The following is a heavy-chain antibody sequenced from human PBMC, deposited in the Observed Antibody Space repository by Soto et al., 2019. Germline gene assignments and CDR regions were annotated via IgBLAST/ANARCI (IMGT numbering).Heavy chain of an antibody. J-gene: IGHJ6*02. CDR2: IYDTGISGYTPST. CDR1: GGSITSSS. D-gene: IGHD3-10*01. Sequence: PSETLSLTCTVSGGSITSSSWSWIRRPPGKGLEWIAYIYDTGISGYTPSTSYNPSLKSRVTMSVDPSKSQFSLKLTSVTAADSAVYYRARGEDAFFYYGLDVWFRGITVT. CDR3: ARGEDAFFYYGLDV. V-gene: IGHV4-59*01.